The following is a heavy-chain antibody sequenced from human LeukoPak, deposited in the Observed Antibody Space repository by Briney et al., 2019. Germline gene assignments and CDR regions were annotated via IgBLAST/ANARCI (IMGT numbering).Heavy chain of an antibody. CDR3: SREYSGSSRAD. CDR2: IYYSGST. Sequence: SETLSLTCTVSGGSISSTSYFWGWLRQPPGQGLEWIGSIYYSGSTFYSPSLKSRVTISVDTSKNQFSLKLSSVTAADTAVYYCSREYSGSSRADWGQGTLVTVSS. V-gene: IGHV4-39*02. CDR1: GGSISSTSYF. J-gene: IGHJ4*02. D-gene: IGHD6-6*01.